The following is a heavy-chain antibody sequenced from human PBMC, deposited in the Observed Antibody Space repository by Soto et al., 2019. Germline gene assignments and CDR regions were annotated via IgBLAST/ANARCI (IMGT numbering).Heavy chain of an antibody. CDR1: GFTFSSYG. V-gene: IGHV3-30*18. Sequence: GGSLRLSCAASGFTFSSYGMHWVRQAPGKGLEWVAVILYDGTKKYYADSMKGRFTISRDNSKNTLYLQMNSLRAEDTAVYYCAKDRGALRWSEEHYYFDYWGQGALVTVSS. D-gene: IGHD4-17*01. J-gene: IGHJ4*02. CDR3: AKDRGALRWSEEHYYFDY. CDR2: ILYDGTKK.